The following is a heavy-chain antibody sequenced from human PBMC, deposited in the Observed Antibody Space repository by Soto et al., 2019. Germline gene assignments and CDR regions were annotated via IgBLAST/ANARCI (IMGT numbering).Heavy chain of an antibody. J-gene: IGHJ4*02. Sequence: QVQLQQWGAGLLKPSETLSLTCAVYGGSFSGYYWSWIRQPPGKGLEWIGEINHSGSTNYNPSLKCRVTISVDTSKNQCSLKLSSVTAADTAVYYCARGQSSLLLDCWGQGVLVTVSS. CDR2: INHSGST. V-gene: IGHV4-34*01. D-gene: IGHD2-8*02. CDR1: GGSFSGYY. CDR3: ARGQSSLLLDC.